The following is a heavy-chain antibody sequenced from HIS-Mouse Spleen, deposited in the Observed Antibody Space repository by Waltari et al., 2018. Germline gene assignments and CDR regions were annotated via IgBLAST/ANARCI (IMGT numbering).Heavy chain of an antibody. V-gene: IGHV1-2*02. CDR2: INPNSGVT. CDR3: ARTGALDAFDI. Sequence: QVQLVQSGADVKKPGASVKVSCKASGYTFTGYYMHWVRQAPGQGLGWMGWINPNSGVTNYAQKSQGRFTMTRYTSISRAYMELSRLRSDDTAVYYCARTGALDAFDIWGQGTIVTVSS. D-gene: IGHD7-27*01. CDR1: GYTFTGYY. J-gene: IGHJ3*02.